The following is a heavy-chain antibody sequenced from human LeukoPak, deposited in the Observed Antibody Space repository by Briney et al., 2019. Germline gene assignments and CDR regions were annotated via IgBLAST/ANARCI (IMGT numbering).Heavy chain of an antibody. CDR1: GFTFSSYS. Sequence: GGSLRLSCAASGFTFSSYSMNWVRQAPGKGLEWVSYISSSSSTIYYADSVKGRFTISRDNAKNSLYLQMNSLRAEDTAVYYCARVHVPFPYWGQGTLVTVSS. V-gene: IGHV3-48*01. D-gene: IGHD6-6*01. J-gene: IGHJ4*02. CDR3: ARVHVPFPY. CDR2: ISSSSSTI.